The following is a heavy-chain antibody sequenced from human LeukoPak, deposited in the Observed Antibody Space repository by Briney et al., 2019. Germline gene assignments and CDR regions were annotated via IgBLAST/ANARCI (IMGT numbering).Heavy chain of an antibody. Sequence: SETLSLTCTVSGGPIRNYYWSWIRQSPEKGLEWIAYLFYTGNTKYNPSLESRATISVDMSKNQIFPNLTSVTAADTALYYCAREDAFDIWGPGTMVTVSA. CDR1: GGPIRNYY. V-gene: IGHV4-59*01. CDR2: LFYTGNT. CDR3: AREDAFDI. J-gene: IGHJ3*02.